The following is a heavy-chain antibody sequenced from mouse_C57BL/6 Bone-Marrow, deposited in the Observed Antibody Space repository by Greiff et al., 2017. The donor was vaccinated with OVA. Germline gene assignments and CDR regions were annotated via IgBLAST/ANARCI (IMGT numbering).Heavy chain of an antibody. CDR3: AAYYYGKGDYFDY. D-gene: IGHD1-1*01. CDR2: INPNNGGT. CDR1: GYTFTDYY. J-gene: IGHJ2*01. V-gene: IGHV1-26*01. Sequence: EVQLQQSGPELVKPGASVKISCKASGYTFTDYYMNWVKQSHGKSLEWIGDINPNNGGTSYNQKFKGKATLTVDKSSSTAYMELRSLASEDSSVSYCAAYYYGKGDYFDYWGQGTTLTVSS.